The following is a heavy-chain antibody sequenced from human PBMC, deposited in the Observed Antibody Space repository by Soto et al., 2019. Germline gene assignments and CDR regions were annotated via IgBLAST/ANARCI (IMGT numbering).Heavy chain of an antibody. Sequence: EVQLLESGGGLVQPGGSLRLSCAASGFTFSSYAMSWVRQAPGKGLEWVSXXXXXGGSTYYADSVKGRFTISRDNSKNTLYLQMNSLRAEDTAVYYCAKVRTWYYDILTGYYKGGLLDYWGQGTLVTVSS. CDR2: XXXXGGST. V-gene: IGHV3-23*01. CDR1: GFTFSSYA. CDR3: AKVRTWYYDILTGYYKGGLLDY. J-gene: IGHJ4*02. D-gene: IGHD3-9*01.